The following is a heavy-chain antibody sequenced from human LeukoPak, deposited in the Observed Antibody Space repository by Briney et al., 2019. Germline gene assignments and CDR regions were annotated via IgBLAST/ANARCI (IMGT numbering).Heavy chain of an antibody. CDR3: AKNIAAAGTSDY. Sequence: PGGSLRLSCAASGLTFSSYAMSWVRQAPGKGLEWVSAISGSGGSTYYADSVKGRFTISRDNSKNTLYLQMNSLRAEDTAVYYCAKNIAAAGTSDYWGQGTLVTVSS. D-gene: IGHD6-13*01. CDR1: GLTFSSYA. CDR2: ISGSGGST. J-gene: IGHJ4*02. V-gene: IGHV3-23*01.